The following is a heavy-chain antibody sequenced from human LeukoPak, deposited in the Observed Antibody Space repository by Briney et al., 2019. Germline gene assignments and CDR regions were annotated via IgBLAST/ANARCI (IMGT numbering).Heavy chain of an antibody. CDR1: GFTFSSYA. D-gene: IGHD2-2*01. CDR2: ISDSGGRT. J-gene: IGHJ4*02. CDR3: AKDARVVPAYFDY. V-gene: IGHV3-23*01. Sequence: PGGSLRLSCAASGFTFSSYAMSWVRQAPGKGLEWVSAISDSGGRTYYADSVKGRLTISRDNSKYTLSLQMNSLRAEDTAVYFCAKDARVVPAYFDYWGQGTLVTVSS.